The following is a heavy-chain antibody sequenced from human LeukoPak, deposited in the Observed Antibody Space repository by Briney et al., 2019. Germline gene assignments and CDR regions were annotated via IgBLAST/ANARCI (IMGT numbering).Heavy chain of an antibody. CDR2: ISWNSGSI. V-gene: IGHV3-9*01. J-gene: IGHJ4*02. Sequence: GRSLRFSCAGSGFIFNNYAMHWVRQPPGEGLEWVSGISWNSGSIDYADSVKGRFTISRDNAKNSLYLQMNSLRVEDTAVYYCARDPPGEGIDYWGQGTLVTVSS. CDR1: GFIFNNYA. CDR3: ARDPPGEGIDY. D-gene: IGHD3-10*01.